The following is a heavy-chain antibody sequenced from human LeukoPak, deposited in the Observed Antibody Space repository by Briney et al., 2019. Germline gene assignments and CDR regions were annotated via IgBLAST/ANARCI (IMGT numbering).Heavy chain of an antibody. CDR1: GGSFSGYY. CDR2: INHSGST. V-gene: IGHV4-34*01. CDR3: ARTRYCSGGSCYYFDY. D-gene: IGHD2-15*01. J-gene: IGHJ4*02. Sequence: SETLSLTCAVYGGSFSGYYWSWIRQPPGKGLEWIGEINHSGSTNYNPSLKSRVTISVDTSKNRFSLKLSSVTAADTAVYYCARTRYCSGGSCYYFDYWGQGTLVTVSS.